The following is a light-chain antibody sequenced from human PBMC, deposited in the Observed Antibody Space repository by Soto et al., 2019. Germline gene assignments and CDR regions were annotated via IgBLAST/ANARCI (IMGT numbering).Light chain of an antibody. CDR3: QVWDIMTDNYV. J-gene: IGLJ1*01. CDR1: NIGNTR. V-gene: IGLV3-21*04. Sequence: SYELTQPPSVSVAPEKTATITCGGNNIGNTRVHWYRQKPGQAPVLVISYDSDRPSGIPERFSGSNSGNTATLTISRVEDGDEADYYCQVWDIMTDNYVFGPGTKLTVL. CDR2: YDS.